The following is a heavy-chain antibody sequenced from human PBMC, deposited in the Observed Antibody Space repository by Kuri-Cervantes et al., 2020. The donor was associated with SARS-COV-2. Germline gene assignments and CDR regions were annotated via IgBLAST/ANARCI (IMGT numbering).Heavy chain of an antibody. V-gene: IGHV1-18*04. CDR2: ISAYNGNT. D-gene: IGHD6-13*01. Sequence: ASGKITCKASGETFTSYGISWVRQAPGQGLEGMGWISAYNGNTNYAQKPQGRLTMTTDTTTSTAYMELRSLRTDDTDVYYCAKRVAAAGYYYYYGMDVWGQGTTVTVSS. J-gene: IGHJ6*02. CDR3: AKRVAAAGYYYYYGMDV. CDR1: GETFTSYG.